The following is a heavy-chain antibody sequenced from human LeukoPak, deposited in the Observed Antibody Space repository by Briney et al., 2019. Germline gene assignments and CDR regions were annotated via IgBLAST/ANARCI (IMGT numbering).Heavy chain of an antibody. CDR1: GYTFTSYG. D-gene: IGHD1-26*01. CDR2: ISAYNGNT. V-gene: IGHV1-18*01. J-gene: IGHJ3*02. Sequence: GASVKVSCKASGYTFTSYGISWVRQAPGQGLEWMGWISAYNGNTNYAQKLQGRVTMTTDTSTSTAYMELRSLRSDDTAVYYCARSSVGPVVGDAFDIWGQGTMVTVSS. CDR3: ARSSVGPVVGDAFDI.